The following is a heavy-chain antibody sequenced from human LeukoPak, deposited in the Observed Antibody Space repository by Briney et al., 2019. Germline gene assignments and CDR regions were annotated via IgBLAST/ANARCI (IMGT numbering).Heavy chain of an antibody. J-gene: IGHJ4*02. CDR2: IASDGSST. CDR3: ARDHRD. CDR1: GFTFSSYW. Sequence: GGSLRLSCAASGFTFSSYWMNWVRQAPGKGLVWVSRIASDGSSTTYADSVKGRFTISRDNSKNTLYLQMNSLRAEDTAVYYCARDHRDWGQGTLVTVSS. V-gene: IGHV3-74*01.